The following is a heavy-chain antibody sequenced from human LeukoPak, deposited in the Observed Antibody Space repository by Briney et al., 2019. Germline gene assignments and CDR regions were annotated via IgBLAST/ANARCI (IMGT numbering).Heavy chain of an antibody. D-gene: IGHD3-3*01. CDR2: IYHSGST. CDR3: ARDQIPNYDFWSGPRHYYYYMDV. Sequence: PSETLSLTCAVSGGSISSSNWWSWVRQPPGKGLEWIGEIYHSGSTNYNPSLKSRVTISVDRSKNQFSLKLSSVTAADTAVYYCARDQIPNYDFWSGPRHYYYYMDVWGKGTTVTVSS. J-gene: IGHJ6*03. V-gene: IGHV4-4*02. CDR1: GGSISSSNW.